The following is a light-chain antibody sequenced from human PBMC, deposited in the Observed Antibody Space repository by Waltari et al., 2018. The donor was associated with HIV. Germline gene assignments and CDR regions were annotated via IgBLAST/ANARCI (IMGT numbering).Light chain of an antibody. CDR2: GDN. V-gene: IGLV1-40*01. CDR3: QSYDSSLSGSVV. J-gene: IGLJ2*01. CDR1: SSNIGAGYD. Sequence: QSVLTQPPSVSGAPGQRVTISCTGSSSNIGAGYDVHWYRQLPGTAPKLLSYGDNHRPSGVPDRFSGSKSGTSASLAITGLQAEDEANYYCQSYDSSLSGSVVFGGGTKLTVL.